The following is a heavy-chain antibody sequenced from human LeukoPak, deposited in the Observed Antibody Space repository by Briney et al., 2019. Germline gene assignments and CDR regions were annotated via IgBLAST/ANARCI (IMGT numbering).Heavy chain of an antibody. CDR3: AREQSYSEEIEVVNPPFDY. CDR2: ISSSGTYI. V-gene: IGHV3-21*01. CDR1: GFTFSSYG. Sequence: PGGSLRLSCAASGFTFSSYGMNWVRQAPGKGLEWVSSISSSGTYIYFADSVKGRFTISRDNAKNSLYLQMNSLRAEDTALYYCAREQSYSEEIEVVNPPFDYWGQGTLVTVSS. J-gene: IGHJ4*02. D-gene: IGHD2-21*01.